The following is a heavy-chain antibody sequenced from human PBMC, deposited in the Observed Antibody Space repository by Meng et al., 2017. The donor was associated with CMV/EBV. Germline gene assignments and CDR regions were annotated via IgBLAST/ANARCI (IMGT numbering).Heavy chain of an antibody. V-gene: IGHV3-33*06. CDR1: GFTFSSYG. J-gene: IGHJ6*02. CDR2: IWYDGSNK. D-gene: IGHD3-16*01. Sequence: GESLKISCAASGFTFSSYGMHWVRQAPGKGLEWVAVIWYDGSNKYYADSVKGRFTISRDNSKSTLYLQMNSLRAEDTAVYYCAKGGDYYYYGMDVWGQGTTVTVSS. CDR3: AKGGDYYYYGMDV.